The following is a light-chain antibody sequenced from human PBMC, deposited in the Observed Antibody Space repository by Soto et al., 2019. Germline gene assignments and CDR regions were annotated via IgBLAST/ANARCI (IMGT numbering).Light chain of an antibody. V-gene: IGKV1-8*01. CDR3: QQYYSYPPT. J-gene: IGKJ1*01. Sequence: AIRMTQSPSSFSASTGDRVTITCRASQGISSYLVWYQQKPGNDPKLLIYAASTLQGGVPSRFSGSGSGTDFTLTISCLQSEDFATYYCQQYYSYPPTFGQGTKVEIK. CDR1: QGISSY. CDR2: AAS.